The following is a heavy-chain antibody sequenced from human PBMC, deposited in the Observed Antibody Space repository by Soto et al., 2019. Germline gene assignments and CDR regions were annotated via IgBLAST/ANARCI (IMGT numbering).Heavy chain of an antibody. J-gene: IGHJ4*02. D-gene: IGHD1-7*01. CDR1: GGSISSGGYY. V-gene: IGHV4-31*03. Sequence: SQTLSLTCTVSGGSISSGGYYWSWIRQHPGKGLEWIGYIYYSGSTYYNPSLKSRVTISVDTSKNQFSLKLSSVTAADTAVYYCARELELRHYFDYWGQGTLVTVSS. CDR3: ARELELRHYFDY. CDR2: IYYSGST.